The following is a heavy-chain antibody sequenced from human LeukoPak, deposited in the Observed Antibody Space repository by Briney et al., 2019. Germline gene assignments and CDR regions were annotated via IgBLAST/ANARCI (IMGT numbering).Heavy chain of an antibody. CDR1: GFTFDDYA. D-gene: IGHD5-24*01. V-gene: IGHV4-31*02. CDR2: IYYSGSS. J-gene: IGHJ4*02. Sequence: LRLSCKVSGFTFDDYAMHWVRQVPGKGLEWIGYIYYSGSSYYNPSLRSRVTISVDTSKNHFSLKLSSVTAADTAVYYCARNRDGYNSFDYWGQGTLVTVSS. CDR3: ARNRDGYNSFDY.